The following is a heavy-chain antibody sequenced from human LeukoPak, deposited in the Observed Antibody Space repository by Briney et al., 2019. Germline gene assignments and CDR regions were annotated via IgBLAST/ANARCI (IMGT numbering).Heavy chain of an antibody. D-gene: IGHD3-10*01. CDR3: AKRGVVIRAVIIVGFHKEAYYFDY. J-gene: IGHJ4*02. CDR2: ISDGGGSR. CDR1: GITLSDYG. Sequence: GGSLRLSCAVSGITLSDYGMSWVRQAPGKGLEWVAGISDGGGSRNYADSVKGRFTISRDNPKNTLYLQMNSLRAEDTAVYFCAKRGVVIRAVIIVGFHKEAYYFDYWGQGALVTVSS. V-gene: IGHV3-23*01.